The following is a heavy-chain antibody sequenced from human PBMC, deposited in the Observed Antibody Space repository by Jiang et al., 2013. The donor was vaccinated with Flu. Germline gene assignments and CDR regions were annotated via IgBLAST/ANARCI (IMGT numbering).Heavy chain of an antibody. D-gene: IGHD2-2*01. Sequence: VQLLESGGGVVQPGRSLRLSCTASGFTFSSYGIHWVRQAPGKGLEWVALIWYDGSNKYYGDSVKGRFTISRDNSRNTVYLQMNSLRAEDTAVYYCAKYSSSTNYYYGMDIWGQGTTVTVS. V-gene: IGHV3-33*06. CDR1: GFTFSSYG. CDR2: IWYDGSNK. J-gene: IGHJ6*02. CDR3: AKYSSSTNYYYGMDI.